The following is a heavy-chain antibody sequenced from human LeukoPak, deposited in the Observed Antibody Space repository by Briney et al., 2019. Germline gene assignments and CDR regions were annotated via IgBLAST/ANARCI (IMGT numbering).Heavy chain of an antibody. V-gene: IGHV3-74*01. D-gene: IGHD6-19*01. J-gene: IGHJ4*02. CDR2: INSDGSNT. Sequence: GGSLRLSCAASGFTFSSYWMHWVRQAPGKGLVWVSRINSDGSNTSYADSVKGRFTISRDNAKNTLYLQMNSLRAEDTAVYYCARGWYNSGYYCDYWGQGTLVTVSS. CDR1: GFTFSSYW. CDR3: ARGWYNSGYYCDY.